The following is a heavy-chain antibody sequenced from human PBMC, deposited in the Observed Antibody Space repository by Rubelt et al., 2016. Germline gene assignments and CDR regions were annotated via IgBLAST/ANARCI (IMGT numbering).Heavy chain of an antibody. Sequence: QLQLQESGPGLVKPSETLSLTCTVSGGSISSSSYYWGWIRQPPGKGLEWIGSSYYGGVTYYNPSLKSRGTISVDTSNNQFSLKLSSVTAADTAVYYCARAGRYNWGFDPWGQGTLVTVSS. D-gene: IGHD1-1*01. CDR3: ARAGRYNWGFDP. J-gene: IGHJ5*02. V-gene: IGHV4-39*07. CDR2: SYYGGVT. CDR1: GGSISSSSYY.